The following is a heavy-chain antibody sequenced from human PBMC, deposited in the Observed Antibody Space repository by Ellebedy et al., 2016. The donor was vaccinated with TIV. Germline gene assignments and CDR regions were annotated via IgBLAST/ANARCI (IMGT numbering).Heavy chain of an antibody. CDR3: AKNSAVLPANDAFDI. D-gene: IGHD2-2*01. CDR2: ITGSGGSA. V-gene: IGHV3-23*01. CDR1: GFTFSSFA. J-gene: IGHJ3*02. Sequence: GESLKISCAASGFTFSSFAMSWVRQAPGKGLEWVSAITGSGGSAYYADSVKGRFTISRDNSKNTLYLQMNTLRAEDTAVYYCAKNSAVLPANDAFDIWGQGTMVTVSS.